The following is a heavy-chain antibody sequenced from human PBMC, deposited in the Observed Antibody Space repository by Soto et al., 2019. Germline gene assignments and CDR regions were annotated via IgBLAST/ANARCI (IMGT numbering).Heavy chain of an antibody. J-gene: IGHJ6*03. D-gene: IGHD6-6*01. CDR1: GGSISGHY. CDR2: IYYSGTT. CDR3: ARLYSRSPVSYDYYMDA. V-gene: IGHV4-59*08. Sequence: QVHLQESGPGLVKPSETLSLTCTVSGGSISGHYWSWIRQPPGKGLEWIGYIYYSGTTHYNPSLKSRVTISVDTSKNQFSPKLTSVTAADTAVFYCARLYSRSPVSYDYYMDAWGKGTTVIVSS.